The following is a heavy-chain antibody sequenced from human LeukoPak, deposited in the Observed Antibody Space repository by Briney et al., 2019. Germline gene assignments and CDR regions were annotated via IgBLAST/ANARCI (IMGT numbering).Heavy chain of an antibody. Sequence: SETLSLTCSVSGGSINNGGYYWSWIRQHPGKGLEWIGYIYYSGSSYYNPSLRSRVTISVDTSKNHFSLKLSSVTAADTAVYYCARNRDGYNSFDYWGQGTLVTVSS. V-gene: IGHV4-31*03. CDR2: IYYSGSS. J-gene: IGHJ4*02. CDR1: GGSINNGGYY. CDR3: ARNRDGYNSFDY. D-gene: IGHD5-24*01.